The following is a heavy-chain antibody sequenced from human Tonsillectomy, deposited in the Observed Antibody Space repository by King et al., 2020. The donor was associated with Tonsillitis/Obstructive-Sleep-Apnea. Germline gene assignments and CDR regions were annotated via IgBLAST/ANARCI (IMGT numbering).Heavy chain of an antibody. D-gene: IGHD2-2*01. CDR2: IKSKTNVGTT. CDR1: GFTFSNAW. V-gene: IGHV3-15*01. J-gene: IGHJ6*03. Sequence: VQLVESGGGLVKPGGSLRLSCAASGFTFSNAWMSWVRQAPGEGLEWLGRIKSKTNVGTTDYAAPVKGRFTISRDDSKNTLYLQMNSLKTGDTAVYYCTRDGGYCSSTSCYYYYMDVWGKGTTVTVSS. CDR3: TRDGGYCSSTSCYYYYMDV.